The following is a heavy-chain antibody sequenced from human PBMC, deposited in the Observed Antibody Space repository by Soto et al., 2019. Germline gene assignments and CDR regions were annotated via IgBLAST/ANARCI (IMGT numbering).Heavy chain of an antibody. D-gene: IGHD3-16*01. CDR2: INPSGGNT. J-gene: IGHJ3*02. Sequence: EEQVLESGGGLVQPGGSLRLSCADSGFTFSTYDMTWVRQAPGEGLEWVSGINPSGGNTYYADSVKGRFTTSRDNSKNTLYLQMNSLRAEDTAVYYCAKGGWADIWGQGTMVTVSS. V-gene: IGHV3-23*01. CDR1: GFTFSTYD. CDR3: AKGGWADI.